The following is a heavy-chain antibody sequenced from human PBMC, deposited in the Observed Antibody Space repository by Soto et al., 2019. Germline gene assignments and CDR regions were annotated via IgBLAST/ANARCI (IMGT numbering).Heavy chain of an antibody. CDR2: IIPIFGTA. D-gene: IGHD2-15*01. CDR1: GGTFSSYA. J-gene: IGHJ6*02. Sequence: QVQLVQSGAEVKKPGSSVKVSCKASGGTFSSYAISWVRQAPGQGLEWMGGIIPIFGTANYAQKFQGRVTITADKSASTAYMELSSLRSEDTAVYYCAGGIVVVVAADYGMDVWGQGTTVTVSS. V-gene: IGHV1-69*06. CDR3: AGGIVVVVAADYGMDV.